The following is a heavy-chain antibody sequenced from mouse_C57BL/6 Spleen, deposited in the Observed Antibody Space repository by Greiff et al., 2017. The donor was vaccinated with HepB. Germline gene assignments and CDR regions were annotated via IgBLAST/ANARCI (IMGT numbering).Heavy chain of an antibody. V-gene: IGHV4-1*01. CDR1: GIDFSRYW. CDR3: ARQSGYYDYDGVAMDY. D-gene: IGHD2-4*01. J-gene: IGHJ4*01. Sequence: EVKLLESGGGLVQPGGSLKLSCAASGIDFSRYWMSWVRRAPGKGLEWIGEINPDSSTINYAPSLKDKFIISRDNAKNTLYLQMSKVRSEDTALYYCARQSGYYDYDGVAMDYWGQGTSVTVSS. CDR2: INPDSSTI.